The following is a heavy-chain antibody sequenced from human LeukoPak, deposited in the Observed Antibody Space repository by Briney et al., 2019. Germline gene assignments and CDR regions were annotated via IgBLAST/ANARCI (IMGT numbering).Heavy chain of an antibody. D-gene: IGHD6-13*01. CDR1: GFTFSIHG. Sequence: GGSLRLSCAASGFTFSIHGMNWVRQGPGKGLEWVSGITGSGGSTYYADSVKGRFTISRDNSKNTVYLQMNSLRAEDTAVYYCARDFLLKTGYSSSHWFDPWGQGTLVTVSS. J-gene: IGHJ5*02. V-gene: IGHV3-23*01. CDR3: ARDFLLKTGYSSSHWFDP. CDR2: ITGSGGST.